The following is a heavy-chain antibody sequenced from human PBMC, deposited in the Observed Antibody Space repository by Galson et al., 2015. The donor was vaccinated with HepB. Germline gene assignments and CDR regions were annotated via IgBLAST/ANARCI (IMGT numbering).Heavy chain of an antibody. CDR1: GFTFSSYS. CDR2: ISSSSSYI. D-gene: IGHD2-2*01. CDR3: ARDIADIVVVPAARYYYGMDV. V-gene: IGHV3-21*01. Sequence: SLRLSCAASGFTFSSYSMNWVRQAPGKGLEWVSSISSSSSYIYYADSVKGRFTISRDNAKNSLYLQMNSLRAEDTAVYYCARDIADIVVVPAARYYYGMDVWGQGTTVTVSS. J-gene: IGHJ6*02.